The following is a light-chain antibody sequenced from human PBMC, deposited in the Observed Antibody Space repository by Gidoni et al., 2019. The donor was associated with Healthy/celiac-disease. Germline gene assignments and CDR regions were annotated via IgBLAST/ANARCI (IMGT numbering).Light chain of an antibody. J-gene: IGKJ2*01. Sequence: DIQMTQSPSTLSASVGDRVTITCRASQSISSWLAWYQQKPGKAPKLLIYKASSLESGVPSRFSGSGSGTEFTLTISSLQPDDCATYYCQQYNCYSYTFXQXTKLEIK. CDR3: QQYNCYSYT. V-gene: IGKV1-5*03. CDR1: QSISSW. CDR2: KAS.